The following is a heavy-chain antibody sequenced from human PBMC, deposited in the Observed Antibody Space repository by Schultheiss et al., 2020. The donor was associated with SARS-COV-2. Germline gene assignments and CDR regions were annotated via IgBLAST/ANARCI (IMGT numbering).Heavy chain of an antibody. D-gene: IGHD4-23*01. J-gene: IGHJ4*02. V-gene: IGHV4-34*01. CDR1: GGSFSGYY. CDR3: ARSRLGWVSLFEY. CDR2: INHSGST. Sequence: SETLSLTCAVYGGSFSGYYWSWIRQPPGKGLEWIGEINHSGSTNYNPSLKSRVTISVDTSKNQFSLKLSSVTAADTAVYYCARSRLGWVSLFEYWGQGALVTVSS.